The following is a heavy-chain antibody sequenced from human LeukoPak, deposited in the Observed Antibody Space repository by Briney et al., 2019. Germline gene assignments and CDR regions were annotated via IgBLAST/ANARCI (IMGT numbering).Heavy chain of an antibody. D-gene: IGHD1-26*01. J-gene: IGHJ4*02. V-gene: IGHV1-18*01. CDR2: ISAYNGNA. CDR3: ARVVVSGSYPDFDY. Sequence: ASVKVSCKASGYTFTSYGISWVRQAPGQGLEWMGWISAYNGNANYAQKLQGRVTMTTDTSTRTAYMELRSLRSDDTAVYYCARVVVSGSYPDFDYWGQGTLVTVSS. CDR1: GYTFTSYG.